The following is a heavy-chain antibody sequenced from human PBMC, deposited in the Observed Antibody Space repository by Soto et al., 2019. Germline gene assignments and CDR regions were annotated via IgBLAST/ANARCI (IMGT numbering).Heavy chain of an antibody. Sequence: QITLKESGPTLVQPTQTLTVTCTFSGFSLTSSGVGVGWIRQPPGKALEWLAVINWADQKRYNPSLETRLDITKDTSKNQVVLTMTNMDPVDTATYYCAHRPWGESDYFDFWGQGTLVPVSS. CDR2: INWADQK. D-gene: IGHD2-21*01. J-gene: IGHJ4*02. CDR3: AHRPWGESDYFDF. CDR1: GFSLTSSGVG. V-gene: IGHV2-5*02.